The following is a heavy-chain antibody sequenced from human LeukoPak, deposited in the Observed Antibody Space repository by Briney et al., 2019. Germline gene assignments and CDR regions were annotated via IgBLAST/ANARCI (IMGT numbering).Heavy chain of an antibody. V-gene: IGHV3-74*01. CDR1: GITFSNYA. Sequence: GGSLRLSCVASGITFSNYAVSWVRQAPGKGLVWVSRIASDGSSTTYADSVKGRFSISRDNAKNTLYLQMNSLRVEDTAVYYCARGRPHGNDYWGQGTLVTVSS. CDR2: IASDGSST. D-gene: IGHD4-23*01. CDR3: ARGRPHGNDY. J-gene: IGHJ4*02.